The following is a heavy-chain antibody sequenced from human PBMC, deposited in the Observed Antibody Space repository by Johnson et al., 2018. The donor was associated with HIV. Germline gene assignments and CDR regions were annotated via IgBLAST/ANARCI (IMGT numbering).Heavy chain of an antibody. J-gene: IGHJ3*02. CDR2: MSYDGNSK. Sequence: QVQLVESGGGVVQPGRSLRLSCAASGFTFSSYGMHWVRQAPGKGLEWVAVMSYDGNSKFYADSVKGRFTISRDNSKNTVYLQMSGLRVEDMAVYYCAKGLYYGGSGDYAFDMWGQGTMVTVSS. CDR3: AKGLYYGGSGDYAFDM. CDR1: GFTFSSYG. V-gene: IGHV3-30*18. D-gene: IGHD2-21*01.